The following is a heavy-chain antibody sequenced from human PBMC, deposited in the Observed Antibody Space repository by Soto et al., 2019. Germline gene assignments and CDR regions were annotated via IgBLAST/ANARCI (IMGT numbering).Heavy chain of an antibody. CDR3: ARDRDYYGSGSYYGPYYYYYYGMDV. CDR2: ISAYNGNT. V-gene: IGHV1-18*01. Sequence: ASVKVSCKASGYTFTSYGISWVRQAPGQGLEWMGWISAYNGNTNYAQKLQGRVTMTTDTSTSIAYMELRSLRSDDTAVYYCARDRDYYGSGSYYGPYYYYYYGMDVWGQGTTVTVSS. CDR1: GYTFTSYG. D-gene: IGHD3-10*01. J-gene: IGHJ6*02.